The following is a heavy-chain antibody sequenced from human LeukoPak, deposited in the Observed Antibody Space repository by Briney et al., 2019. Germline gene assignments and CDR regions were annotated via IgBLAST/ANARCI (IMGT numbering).Heavy chain of an antibody. V-gene: IGHV3-23*01. CDR3: AKVAKTYYYDSSGYYYFDY. D-gene: IGHD3-22*01. CDR2: ISGSGGSK. J-gene: IGHJ4*02. CDR1: GFTFSSYA. Sequence: PGGSLRLSCAASGFTFSSYAMSWVRQAPGKGLEWVSAISGSGGSKYYADSEKGRFTISRDNSKNTLYLQMNSLRAEDTAVYYCAKVAKTYYYDSSGYYYFDYWGQGTLVTVSS.